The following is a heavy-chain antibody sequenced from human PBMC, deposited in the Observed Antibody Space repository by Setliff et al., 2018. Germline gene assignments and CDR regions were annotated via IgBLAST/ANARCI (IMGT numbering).Heavy chain of an antibody. CDR2: ISSYNNDVT. CDR1: GYILNSYG. Sequence: ASVKVSCKASGYILNSYGVSWVRQAPGQGLEWMGWISSYNNDVTNYLQRFQGRVTMTTDTSTSAAYMELRSLRSDDTAVYYCAISTLSICSGGSCPNAFDVWGQGTMLTVSS. D-gene: IGHD2-15*01. V-gene: IGHV1-18*01. CDR3: AISTLSICSGGSCPNAFDV. J-gene: IGHJ3*01.